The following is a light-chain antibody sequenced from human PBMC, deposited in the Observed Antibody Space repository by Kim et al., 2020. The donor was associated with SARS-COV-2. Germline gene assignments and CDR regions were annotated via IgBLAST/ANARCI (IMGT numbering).Light chain of an antibody. V-gene: IGKV1-9*01. CDR1: QGISSY. J-gene: IGKJ2*03. Sequence: SASVEARFTSTGRASQGISSYVAWYQQKPGKAPKLLIYAASTLQSGVPSRFSGSGSGTDFTLTISSLQPEDFATYYCQQLNSYPYSFGQGTKLEIK. CDR2: AAS. CDR3: QQLNSYPYS.